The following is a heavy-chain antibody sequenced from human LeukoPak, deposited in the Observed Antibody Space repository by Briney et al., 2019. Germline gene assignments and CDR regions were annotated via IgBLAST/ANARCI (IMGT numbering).Heavy chain of an antibody. CDR1: GFTFSSYG. D-gene: IGHD6-13*01. Sequence: PGRSLRLSRAASGFTFSSYGMHWVRQAPGKGLEWVAVISYDGSNKYYADSVKGRFTISRDNSKNTLYLQINSLRVEDTAVYYRTKVRSGSSSWALRVFDYWGQGALATVSS. CDR2: ISYDGSNK. V-gene: IGHV3-30*18. CDR3: TKVRSGSSSWALRVFDY. J-gene: IGHJ4*02.